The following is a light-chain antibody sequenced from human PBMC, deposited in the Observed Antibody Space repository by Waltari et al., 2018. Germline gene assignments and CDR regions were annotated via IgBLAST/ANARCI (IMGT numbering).Light chain of an antibody. CDR1: QDISNY. J-gene: IGKJ1*01. CDR3: QQYDNRPPWT. V-gene: IGKV1-33*01. CDR2: DAS. Sequence: DIQMTQSPSSLSASVGDRVTITCQASQDISNYLNWYQQKPGKAPKLLIYDASNMKTGVPSEFSGSGSWTEVTITISSLQPEDIATYYCQQYDNRPPWTFGQGTKVEIK.